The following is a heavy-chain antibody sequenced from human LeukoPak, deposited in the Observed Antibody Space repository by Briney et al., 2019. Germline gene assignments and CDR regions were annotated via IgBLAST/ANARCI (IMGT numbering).Heavy chain of an antibody. CDR1: GGSISSYY. D-gene: IGHD6-13*01. Sequence: SETLSLTCTVSGGSISSYYWSWIRQPPGKGLEWIGYIYYSGSTNYNPSLKSRVTISIDTSKSLFSLKLSSVTAADTAVYYCARHGSSWTYSDYWGQGTLVTVSS. V-gene: IGHV4-59*08. J-gene: IGHJ4*02. CDR2: IYYSGST. CDR3: ARHGSSWTYSDY.